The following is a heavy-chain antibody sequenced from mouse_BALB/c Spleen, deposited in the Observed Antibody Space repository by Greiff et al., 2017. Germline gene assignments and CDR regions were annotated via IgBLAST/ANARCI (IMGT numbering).Heavy chain of an antibody. CDR1: GYTFTSYW. V-gene: IGHV1-7*01. CDR3: ARGNGNYVRDAMDY. J-gene: IGHJ4*01. Sequence: QVQLQQSGAELAKPGASVKMSCKASGYTFTSYWMHWVKQRPGQGLEWIGYINPSTGYTEYNQKFKDKATLTADKSSSTAYMQLSSLTSEDSAVYYCARGNGNYVRDAMDYWGQGTSVTVSS. D-gene: IGHD2-1*01. CDR2: INPSTGYT.